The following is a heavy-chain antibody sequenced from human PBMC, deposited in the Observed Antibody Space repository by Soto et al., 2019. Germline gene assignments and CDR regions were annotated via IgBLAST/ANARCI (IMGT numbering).Heavy chain of an antibody. CDR3: GKGGRRWLVTSDFNY. D-gene: IGHD6-19*01. CDR1: GFTFSDYA. Sequence: VQLVESGGGVVQPGRSLRLSCAASGFTFSDYAMHWVRQAPGKGLEWVAVVSHDGRNTHYADSVKGRFTISRDSSKNTVSLEMPGGRAVDTAVYYCGKGGRRWLVTSDFNYWGQGALVTVSS. J-gene: IGHJ4*02. V-gene: IGHV3-30*18. CDR2: VSHDGRNT.